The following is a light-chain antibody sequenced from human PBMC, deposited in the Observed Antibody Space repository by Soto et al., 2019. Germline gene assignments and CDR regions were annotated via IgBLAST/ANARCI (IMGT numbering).Light chain of an antibody. CDR3: QAWDSSSVV. J-gene: IGLJ2*01. V-gene: IGLV3-1*01. CDR1: KLGDKY. Sequence: YELTQPPSVSVSPGQTASITCSGDKLGDKYACWYQQKPGQSPVLVIYQDSKRPSGIPERFSGSNSGNTATLTISGTQAMDEADYYCQAWDSSSVVFGGGTQLTVL. CDR2: QDS.